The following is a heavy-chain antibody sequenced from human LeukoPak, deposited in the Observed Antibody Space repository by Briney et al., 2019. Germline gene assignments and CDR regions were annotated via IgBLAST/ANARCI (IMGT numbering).Heavy chain of an antibody. CDR3: ARGYGDYSAGYYYYYGMDV. CDR2: ISYDGSNK. Sequence: GGSLRLSCTASGFTFDNYPMSWVRQAPGKGLEWVAVISYDGSNKYYADSVKGRFTISRDNSKNTLYLQMNSLRAEDTAVYYCARGYGDYSAGYYYYYGMDVWGQGTTVTVSS. V-gene: IGHV3-30-3*01. D-gene: IGHD4-17*01. J-gene: IGHJ6*02. CDR1: GFTFDNYP.